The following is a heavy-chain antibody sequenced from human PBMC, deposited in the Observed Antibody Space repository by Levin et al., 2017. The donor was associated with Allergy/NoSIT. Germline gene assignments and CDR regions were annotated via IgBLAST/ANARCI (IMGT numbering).Heavy chain of an antibody. D-gene: IGHD3-10*01. Sequence: SETLSLTCTVSGGSISSYYWSWIRQPPGKGLEWIGYIYYSGSTNYNPSLKSRVTISVDTSKNQFSLKLSSVTAADTAVYYCARDPGGPARWFDPWGQGTLVTVSS. J-gene: IGHJ5*02. V-gene: IGHV4-59*01. CDR2: IYYSGST. CDR3: ARDPGGPARWFDP. CDR1: GGSISSYY.